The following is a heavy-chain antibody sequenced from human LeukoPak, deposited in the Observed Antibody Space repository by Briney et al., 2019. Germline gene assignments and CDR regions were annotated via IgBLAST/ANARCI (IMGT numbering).Heavy chain of an antibody. J-gene: IGHJ4*02. CDR3: ARDLGYSRRYYDFSD. CDR1: GYTFTSYA. V-gene: IGHV1-2*02. CDR2: INPDSGGT. Sequence: ASVKVPCKASGYTFTSYAMNWVRQAPGQGLEWMGWINPDSGGTNYAQKFQGRVTMTRDTSITTAYMELSRLTSDDTAAYYCARDLGYSRRYYDFSDWGQGTLVTVSS. D-gene: IGHD3-3*01.